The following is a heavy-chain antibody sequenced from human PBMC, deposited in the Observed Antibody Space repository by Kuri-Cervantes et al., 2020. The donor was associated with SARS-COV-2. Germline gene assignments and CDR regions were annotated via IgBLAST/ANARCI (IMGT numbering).Heavy chain of an antibody. J-gene: IGHJ4*02. CDR3: ARKDSSSLDY. CDR1: GYSFTSYW. CDR2: IYPGDSET. D-gene: IGHD6-13*01. V-gene: IGHV5-51*01. Sequence: GGSLRLSCKGSGYSFTSYWIGWVRQMPGKGLEWMGIIYPGDSETRYSPSFQGQVTISADKSISTAYLQWSSLKASDTAMYYCARKDSSSLDYWGQGTLITVSS.